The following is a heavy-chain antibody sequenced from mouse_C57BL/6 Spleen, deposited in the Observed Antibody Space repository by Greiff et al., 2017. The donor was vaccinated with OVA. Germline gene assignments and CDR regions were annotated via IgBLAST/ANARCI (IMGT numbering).Heavy chain of an antibody. Sequence: EVQLQQSGPELVKPGASVKISCKASGYTFTDYYMNWVKQSHGKSLEWIGDINPNNGGTSYNQKFKGKATLTVDKSSSTAYMELRSLTSEDSAVYYCARYPIYYGYDWFAYWGQGTLVTVSA. CDR3: ARYPIYYGYDWFAY. J-gene: IGHJ3*01. CDR1: GYTFTDYY. V-gene: IGHV1-26*01. D-gene: IGHD2-2*01. CDR2: INPNNGGT.